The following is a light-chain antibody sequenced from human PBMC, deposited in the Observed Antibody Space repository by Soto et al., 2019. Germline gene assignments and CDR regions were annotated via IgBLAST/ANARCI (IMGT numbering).Light chain of an antibody. CDR2: SDN. CDR3: AAWDDSLNGCV. J-gene: IGLJ1*01. CDR1: SSNIGTYS. Sequence: QSVLTQPPSASGTPGQRVTISCSGSSSNIGTYSVSWYQHFPGTAPRLLNYSDNQRPSGVPDRFSASKSGASASLAISGLQSEDEADFYCAAWDDSLNGCVFGTGTKLTVL. V-gene: IGLV1-44*01.